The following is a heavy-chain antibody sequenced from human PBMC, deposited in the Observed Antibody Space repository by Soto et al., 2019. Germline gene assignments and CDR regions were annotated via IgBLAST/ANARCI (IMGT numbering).Heavy chain of an antibody. Sequence: GGSLRLSCAASGFTFDDYAMHWVRQAPGKGLEWVSGISWNSGSIGYADSVKGRFTISRDNAKNSLYLQMNSLRAEDTALYYCAKDGRYSSSWYDGYYFDYWGQGTLVTVSS. CDR2: ISWNSGSI. CDR3: AKDGRYSSSWYDGYYFDY. D-gene: IGHD6-13*01. J-gene: IGHJ4*02. CDR1: GFTFDDYA. V-gene: IGHV3-9*01.